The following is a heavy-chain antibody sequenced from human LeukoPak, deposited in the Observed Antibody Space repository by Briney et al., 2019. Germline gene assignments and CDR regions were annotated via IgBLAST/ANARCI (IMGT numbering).Heavy chain of an antibody. CDR3: ANPAYDSSGPFDY. J-gene: IGHJ4*02. CDR1: GFTFSSYA. V-gene: IGHV3-23*01. Sequence: GGSLRLSCAASGFTFSSYAMSWVRQAPGKGLEWVSAISGSGGSTYYADSVKGRFTISRDNSKDTLYLQMNSLRAEDTAVYYCANPAYDSSGPFDYWGQGTLVTVSS. CDR2: ISGSGGST. D-gene: IGHD3-22*01.